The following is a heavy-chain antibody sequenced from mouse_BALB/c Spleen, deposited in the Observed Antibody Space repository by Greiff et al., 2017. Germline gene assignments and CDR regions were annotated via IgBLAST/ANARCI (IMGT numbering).Heavy chain of an antibody. CDR2: IWAGGST. D-gene: IGHD1-1*01. CDR1: GFSLTSYG. CDR3: ASYGSSCFDY. V-gene: IGHV2-9*02. J-gene: IGHJ2*01. Sequence: QVQLQQSGPGLVAPSQSLSITCTVSGFSLTSYGVHWVRQPPGKGLEWLGVIWAGGSTNYNSALMSRLSISKDNSKSQVFLKMNSLQTDDTAMYYCASYGSSCFDYWGQGTTLTVSS.